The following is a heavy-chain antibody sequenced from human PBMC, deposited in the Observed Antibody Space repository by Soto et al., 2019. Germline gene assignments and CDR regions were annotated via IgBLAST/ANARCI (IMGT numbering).Heavy chain of an antibody. D-gene: IGHD2-2*01. CDR2: VSHDGSVR. CDR3: AKTIPSAASYDL. CDR1: GFSFSAYA. Sequence: QPGGSLRLSCAASGFSFSAYAMHWVRQAPGRGLEWVTLVSHDGSVRYYGDSVEGRFTISRDNSKNTLYLQMNSLRVEDTAMYYCAKTIPSAASYDLWGPGTLVTVSS. V-gene: IGHV3-30*18. J-gene: IGHJ5*02.